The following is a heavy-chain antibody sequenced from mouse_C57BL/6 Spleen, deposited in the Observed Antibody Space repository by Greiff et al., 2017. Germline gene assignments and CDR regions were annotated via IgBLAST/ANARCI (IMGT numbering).Heavy chain of an antibody. V-gene: IGHV1-15*01. CDR1: GYTFTDYE. J-gene: IGHJ3*01. Sequence: VKLMESGAELVRPGASVTLSCKASGYTFTDYEMHWVKQTPVHGLEWIGAIDPETGGTAYNQKFKGKAILTADKSSSTAYMELRSLTSEDSAVYYSGTGLFAYWGQGTLVTVSA. CDR3: GTGLFAY. D-gene: IGHD4-1*01. CDR2: IDPETGGT.